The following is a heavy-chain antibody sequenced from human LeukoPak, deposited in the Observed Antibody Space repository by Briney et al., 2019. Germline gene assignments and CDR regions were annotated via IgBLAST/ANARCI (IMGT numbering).Heavy chain of an antibody. D-gene: IGHD3-16*01. CDR3: ARDMGGFDP. V-gene: IGHV3-48*04. Sequence: GGSLRLSCAASGFTFSSYSMNWVRQAPGKGLEWVSYISSSSSTIYYADSAKGRFTISRDNAKNSLYLQMNSLRAEDTAVYYCARDMGGFDPWGQGTLVTVSS. CDR2: ISSSSSTI. J-gene: IGHJ5*02. CDR1: GFTFSSYS.